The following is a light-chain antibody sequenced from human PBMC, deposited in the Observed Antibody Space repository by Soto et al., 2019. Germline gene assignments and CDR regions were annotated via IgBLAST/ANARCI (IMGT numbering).Light chain of an antibody. Sequence: MTQSPLSLTVTPGEPASISCRSSQSLLHSTGYNFLAWYQQKPVKAPKLLIYDASSLESGVPSRFSGSGSGTEFTLTISSMQPDDFATFYCQQYNGYSRTFGQGTKVDIK. J-gene: IGKJ1*01. CDR2: DAS. CDR1: QSLLHSTGYNF. V-gene: IGKV1-5*01. CDR3: QQYNGYSRT.